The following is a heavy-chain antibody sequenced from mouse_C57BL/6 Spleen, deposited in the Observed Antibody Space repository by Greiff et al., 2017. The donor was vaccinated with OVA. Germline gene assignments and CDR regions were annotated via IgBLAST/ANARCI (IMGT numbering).Heavy chain of an antibody. V-gene: IGHV1-80*01. CDR2: IYPGDGAT. D-gene: IGHD3-1*01. Sequence: QVQLKESGAELVKPGASVKISCKASGYAFSSYWMNWVKQRPGKGLEWIGQIYPGDGATNYNGKFKGKATLTADKSSSTAYMQLSSLTSEDSAVYFCARAALAKSPWFAYWGQGTLVTVSA. J-gene: IGHJ3*01. CDR1: GYAFSSYW. CDR3: ARAALAKSPWFAY.